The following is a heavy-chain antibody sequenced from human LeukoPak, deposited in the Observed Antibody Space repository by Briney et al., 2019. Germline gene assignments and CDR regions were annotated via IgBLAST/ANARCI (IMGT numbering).Heavy chain of an antibody. J-gene: IGHJ3*02. CDR2: ISYDGSNK. V-gene: IGHV3-30*07. CDR3: AKPTTVVIHSAFDI. Sequence: SGRSLRLSCAASGFTFSSYAMHWVRQAPGKGLEWVAVISYDGSNKYYADSVKGRFTISRDNSKNTLYLQMDSLRAEDTAVYYCAKPTTVVIHSAFDIWGQGTMVTVSS. D-gene: IGHD4-23*01. CDR1: GFTFSSYA.